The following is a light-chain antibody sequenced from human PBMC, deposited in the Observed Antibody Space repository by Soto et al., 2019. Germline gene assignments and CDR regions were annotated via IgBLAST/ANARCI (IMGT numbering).Light chain of an antibody. CDR1: SSDVGGYNY. CDR2: EVS. V-gene: IGLV2-8*01. J-gene: IGLJ2*01. Sequence: QSALTQPPSASGSPGQSVTISCTGSSSDVGGYNYVSWHQQHPGKAPKLMIYEVSKRPSGVPDRLSGSKSGNTASLTVSGLQAEDEADYHCSSYGGSNTVVFGGGTKLTVL. CDR3: SSYGGSNTVV.